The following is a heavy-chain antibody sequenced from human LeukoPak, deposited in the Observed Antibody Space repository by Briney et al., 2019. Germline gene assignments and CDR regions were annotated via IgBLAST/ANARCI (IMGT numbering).Heavy chain of an antibody. CDR1: GFTFSTYS. D-gene: IGHD6-19*01. J-gene: IGHJ4*02. CDR2: ISSSGRTI. CDR3: ARSEWLTDFDY. V-gene: IGHV3-48*02. Sequence: PGGSLRLSCAASGFTFSTYSMNWVRQAPGKGLEWLSYISSSGRTIYYADSVKGRFTISRDDAKTSLFLQMNGPRDEDTAVYYCARSEWLTDFDYWGQGTLVTVSS.